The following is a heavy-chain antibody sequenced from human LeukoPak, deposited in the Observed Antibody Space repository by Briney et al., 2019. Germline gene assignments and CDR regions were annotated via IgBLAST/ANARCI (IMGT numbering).Heavy chain of an antibody. D-gene: IGHD1-26*01. J-gene: IGHJ4*02. Sequence: ASVKVSCKASGGTFSSYAISWVRQAPGQGLEWMGRIIPILGIANYAQKFQGRVTITADKPTSTAYMELSSLRSEDTAVYYCARGYSGSFEYWGQGTLVTVSS. CDR1: GGTFSSYA. CDR2: IIPILGIA. V-gene: IGHV1-69*04. CDR3: ARGYSGSFEY.